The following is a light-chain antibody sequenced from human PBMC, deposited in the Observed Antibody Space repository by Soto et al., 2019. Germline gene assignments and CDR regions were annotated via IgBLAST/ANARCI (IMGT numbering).Light chain of an antibody. Sequence: QSALTQPASVSGSPGQSITISCTGTNSVVGGYNYVSWYQQHPAKAPKLMIYDVSNRPSGVSNRFSGSKSGNTASLTISGLQAEDEADYYCYSYTSSSTYVFGTGTKVTVL. J-gene: IGLJ1*01. V-gene: IGLV2-14*01. CDR2: DVS. CDR3: YSYTSSSTYV. CDR1: NSVVGGYNY.